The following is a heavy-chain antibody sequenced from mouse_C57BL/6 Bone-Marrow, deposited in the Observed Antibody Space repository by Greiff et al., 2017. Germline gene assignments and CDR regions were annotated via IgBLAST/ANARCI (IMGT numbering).Heavy chain of an antibody. Sequence: VQLQQSGAELARPGASVKLSCKASGYTFTSYGISWVKQRTGQGLEWIGEIYPRSGNTYYNEKFKGKATLTADKSSSTAYMELRSLTSEDSAVYFCARGVRDYYGSSYVGYWGQGTTLTVSS. D-gene: IGHD1-1*01. J-gene: IGHJ2*01. CDR3: ARGVRDYYGSSYVGY. V-gene: IGHV1-81*01. CDR2: IYPRSGNT. CDR1: GYTFTSYG.